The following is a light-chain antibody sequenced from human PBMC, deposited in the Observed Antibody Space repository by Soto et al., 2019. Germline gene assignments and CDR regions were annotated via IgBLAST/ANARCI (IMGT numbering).Light chain of an antibody. J-gene: IGKJ5*01. V-gene: IGKV3-20*01. Sequence: EIVLTQSPGTLSLSPGESATLSCRASRSFDCGHLAWYQQKVGRAPRLLIHDAFIRATGIPDRFSGSGSGTDFTLNIARLEPEEFAVYYCQQHGGSPPTFGNGKRLE. CDR2: DAF. CDR1: RSFDCGH. CDR3: QQHGGSPPT.